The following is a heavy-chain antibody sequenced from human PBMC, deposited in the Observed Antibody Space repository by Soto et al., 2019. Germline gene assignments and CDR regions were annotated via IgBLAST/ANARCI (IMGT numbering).Heavy chain of an antibody. CDR1: GGSISTGGYY. CDR3: ARDWSINLGTFLH. J-gene: IGHJ1*01. Sequence: SSETLSLTCTFSGGSISTGGYYLGWIRQHPGKGLEWIGYIYDSGITYYIPSLKSRLTMSVDTSKNQFSLKLTSVTAADTAVYYCARDWSINLGTFLHWGQGTLVTVSS. D-gene: IGHD3-3*01. V-gene: IGHV4-31*03. CDR2: IYDSGIT.